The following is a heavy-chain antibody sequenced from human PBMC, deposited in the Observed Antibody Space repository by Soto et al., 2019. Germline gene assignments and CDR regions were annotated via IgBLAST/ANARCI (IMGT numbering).Heavy chain of an antibody. CDR2: LSGSGDRT. CDR1: GFTFSNFA. D-gene: IGHD5-12*01. CDR3: AKGTTWLQRGQLDS. Sequence: EVQLLESGGNLAQPGGSLRLSCAASGFTFSNFAMSWVRQAPGKGLEWVSGLSGSGDRTYYADSVKGRFIVSRDNSKDTLYLQIHSLSVEDTAMYYCAKGTTWLQRGQLDSWGQGILVTVSS. J-gene: IGHJ4*02. V-gene: IGHV3-23*01.